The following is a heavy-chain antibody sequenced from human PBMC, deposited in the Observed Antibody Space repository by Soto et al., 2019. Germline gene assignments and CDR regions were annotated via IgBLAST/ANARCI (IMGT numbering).Heavy chain of an antibody. J-gene: IGHJ3*02. D-gene: IGHD5-12*01. CDR3: ARDRRDGYKAGGAFDI. Sequence: ASVKVSCKASGGTFSSYAISWVRQAPGQGLEWMGEIIPIFGTANYAQKFQGRVTITADESTSTAYMELSSLRSEDTAVYYCARDRRDGYKAGGAFDIWGQGTMVTVSS. CDR1: GGTFSSYA. V-gene: IGHV1-69*13. CDR2: IIPIFGTA.